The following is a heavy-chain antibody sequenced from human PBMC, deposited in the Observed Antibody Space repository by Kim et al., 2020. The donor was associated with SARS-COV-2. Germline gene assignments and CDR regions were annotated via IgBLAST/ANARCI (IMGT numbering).Heavy chain of an antibody. D-gene: IGHD3-10*01. V-gene: IGHV4-31*02. CDR3: AREESGDFDY. J-gene: IGHJ4*02. Sequence: GSTDSNPSLNGRVTISVDTSKNKFSLKLSSVTAEDTAVYYCAREESGDFDYWGQGTLVTVSS. CDR2: GST.